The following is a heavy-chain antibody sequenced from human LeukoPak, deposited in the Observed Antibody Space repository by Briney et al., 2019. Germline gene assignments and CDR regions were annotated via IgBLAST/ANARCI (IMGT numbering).Heavy chain of an antibody. J-gene: IGHJ4*02. CDR3: TTASLSYYDSSGDSVGY. Sequence: TGGSLRLSCAASGFTFSNAWMSWVRQAPGKGLEWVGRIKSKTDGGTTDYAAPVKGRFTISSDDSKNTLYLQMNSLKTEDTAVYYCTTASLSYYDSSGDSVGYWGQGTLVTVSS. CDR1: GFTFSNAW. D-gene: IGHD3-22*01. V-gene: IGHV3-15*01. CDR2: IKSKTDGGTT.